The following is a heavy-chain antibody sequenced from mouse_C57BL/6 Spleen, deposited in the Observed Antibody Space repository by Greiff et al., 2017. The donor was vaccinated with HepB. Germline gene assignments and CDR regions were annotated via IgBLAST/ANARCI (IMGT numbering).Heavy chain of an antibody. V-gene: IGHV5-4*01. CDR1: GFTFSSYA. Sequence: EVQGVESGGGLVKPGGSLKLSCAASGFTFSSYAMSWVRQTPEKRLEWVATISDGGSYTYYPDNVKGRFTISRDNAKNNLYLQMSHLKSEDTAMYYCARDGITTVVPFDYWGQGTTLTVSS. J-gene: IGHJ2*01. CDR2: ISDGGSYT. D-gene: IGHD1-1*01. CDR3: ARDGITTVVPFDY.